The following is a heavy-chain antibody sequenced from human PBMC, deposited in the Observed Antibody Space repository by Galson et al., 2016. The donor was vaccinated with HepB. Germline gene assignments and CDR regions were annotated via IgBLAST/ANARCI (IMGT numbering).Heavy chain of an antibody. V-gene: IGHV3-15*01. CDR1: GFTFTDTW. Sequence: SLRLSCAASGFTFTDTWMSWFRQAPGKGLEWVGHIQNKNYGGTAVYAAPAKGRFTISGDDSTHTVYLQMSDLKTEDTAVYYCVGAFLGYWGQGALVTVSA. CDR2: IQNKNYGGTA. J-gene: IGHJ4*02. D-gene: IGHD3-3*01. CDR3: VGAFLGY.